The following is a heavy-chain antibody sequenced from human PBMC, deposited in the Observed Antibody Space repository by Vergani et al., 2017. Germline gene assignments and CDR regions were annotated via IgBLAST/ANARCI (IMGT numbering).Heavy chain of an antibody. CDR3: ARHIHSGYDPNWFDP. Sequence: QVQLQESGPGLVKPSETLSLTCAVSGFSIDNGYYWDWIRQPPGKGLEWIGSIYRTGRTHFNPSLKSRVTISVDTSKNQFSLKLSSVTAADTAVYYCARHIHSGYDPNWFDPWGQGTLVTVSS. D-gene: IGHD5-12*01. J-gene: IGHJ5*02. V-gene: IGHV4-38-2*01. CDR2: IYRTGRT. CDR1: GFSIDNGYY.